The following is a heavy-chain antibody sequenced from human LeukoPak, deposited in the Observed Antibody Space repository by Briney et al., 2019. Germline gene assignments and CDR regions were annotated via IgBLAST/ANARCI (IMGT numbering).Heavy chain of an antibody. CDR1: GFTFSSYW. D-gene: IGHD3-22*01. J-gene: IGHJ4*02. CDR2: IKQDGSEK. Sequence: GGSLRLSCAASGFTFSSYWMSWVRQAPGKGLGWVANIKQDGSEKYYVDSVKGRFTISRDNAKNSLYLQMNSLRAEDTAVYYCARDRGYYYDSSGYYHYYWGQGTLVTVSS. V-gene: IGHV3-7*01. CDR3: ARDRGYYYDSSGYYHYY.